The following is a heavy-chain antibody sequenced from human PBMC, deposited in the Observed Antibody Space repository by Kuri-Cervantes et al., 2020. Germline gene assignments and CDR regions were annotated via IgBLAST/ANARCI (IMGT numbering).Heavy chain of an antibody. Sequence: SETLSLTCTVSGYSISSGYYWGWIRQSPGKGLEWIGSIYHSGSTNYNPSLKSRVTISVDTSKNQFSLKLSSVTAADTTVYYCARGSEGGGVGSDWGQGTLVTVSS. CDR1: GYSISSGYY. CDR2: IYHSGST. V-gene: IGHV4-38-2*02. D-gene: IGHD2-8*02. CDR3: ARGSEGGGVGSD. J-gene: IGHJ4*02.